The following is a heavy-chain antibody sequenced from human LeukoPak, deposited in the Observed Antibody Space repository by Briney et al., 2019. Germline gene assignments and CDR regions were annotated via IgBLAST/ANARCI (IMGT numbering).Heavy chain of an antibody. Sequence: GASVKVSCKASGYTFSSYGFSWVRQAPGQGLEWMGWISAYNGNTNYAQKLQGRVTMTRDTSTSTVYMELSSLRSEDTAVYYCASKDTSGWYEEAWGQGTQVTVSS. V-gene: IGHV1-18*01. CDR2: ISAYNGNT. J-gene: IGHJ5*02. CDR1: GYTFSSYG. CDR3: ASKDTSGWYEEA. D-gene: IGHD6-19*01.